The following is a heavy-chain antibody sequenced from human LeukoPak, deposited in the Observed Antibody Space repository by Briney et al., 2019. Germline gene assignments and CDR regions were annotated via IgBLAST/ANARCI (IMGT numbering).Heavy chain of an antibody. Sequence: GGSLRLSCAASGFTVSSYEMNWVRQAPGKGLEWVSYISSSGSTIYYADSVKGRFTISRDNAKNSLYLQMNSLRAEDTAVYYCAREIAAAGTEIDYWGQGTLVTVSS. D-gene: IGHD6-13*01. J-gene: IGHJ4*02. CDR2: ISSSGSTI. V-gene: IGHV3-48*03. CDR3: AREIAAAGTEIDY. CDR1: GFTVSSYE.